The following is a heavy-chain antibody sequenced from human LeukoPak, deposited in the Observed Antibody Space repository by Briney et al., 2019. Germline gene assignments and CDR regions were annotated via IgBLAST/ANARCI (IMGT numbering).Heavy chain of an antibody. CDR2: IYYSGSS. Sequence: SETLSLTCNVSGGSISGYHWSWIRQPPGKGLEWLGYIYYSGSSNYNPSLKSRVTISADTSKNQFSLKLSSVTAADTATYYCATLFPFGSGSYYSDLDYWGRGTLVTVSS. CDR1: GGSISGYH. J-gene: IGHJ4*02. D-gene: IGHD3-10*01. V-gene: IGHV4-59*01. CDR3: ATLFPFGSGSYYSDLDY.